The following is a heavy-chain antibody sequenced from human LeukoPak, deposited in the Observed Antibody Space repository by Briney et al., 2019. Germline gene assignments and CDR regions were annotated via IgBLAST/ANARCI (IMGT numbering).Heavy chain of an antibody. CDR1: GFTFSSYS. Sequence: AGGSLRLSCAASGFTFSSYSMNWVRQAPGKGLEWVSYISSSSTIYYADSVKGRFTISRDNAKNSLYLQMNSLRDEDTAVYYCTTVSGFRFDPWGQGTLVTVSS. J-gene: IGHJ5*02. CDR2: ISSSSTI. D-gene: IGHD1-1*01. CDR3: TTVSGFRFDP. V-gene: IGHV3-48*02.